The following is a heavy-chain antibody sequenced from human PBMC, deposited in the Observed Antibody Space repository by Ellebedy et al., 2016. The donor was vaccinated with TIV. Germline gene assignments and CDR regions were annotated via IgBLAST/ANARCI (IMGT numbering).Heavy chain of an antibody. CDR2: IYYSGST. Sequence: MPSETLSLTCTVSGGSISTYYWSWIRQPPGRGLEWIGYIYYSGSTKYNPSLKSRVTISVDTSKNQVSLRLSSVTAADTAIYYCARDIGYFHPWGRGTLVAVSS. V-gene: IGHV4-59*12. CDR1: GGSISTYY. J-gene: IGHJ2*01. CDR3: ARDIGYFHP.